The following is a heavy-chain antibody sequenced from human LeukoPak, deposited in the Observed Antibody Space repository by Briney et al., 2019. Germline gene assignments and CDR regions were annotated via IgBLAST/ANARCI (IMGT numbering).Heavy chain of an antibody. D-gene: IGHD3-10*01. V-gene: IGHV1-46*01. CDR2: INPSGGST. J-gene: IGHJ6*04. CDR3: ARVGGTMVRGATRDYYGMDV. Sequence: ASVKVSCKASGYTFTSYYMHWVRQAPGQGLEWMGIINPSGGSTSYAQKFQGRVTMTRDTSTSTVYMELSSLRSEDTAVHYCARVGGTMVRGATRDYYGMDVWGKGTTVTVSS. CDR1: GYTFTSYY.